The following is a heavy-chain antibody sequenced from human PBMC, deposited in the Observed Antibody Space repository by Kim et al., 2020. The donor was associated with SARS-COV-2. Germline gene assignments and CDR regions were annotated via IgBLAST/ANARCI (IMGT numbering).Heavy chain of an antibody. V-gene: IGHV3-48*03. CDR1: GFTFNSYT. CDR3: AREAEWGLGYSYDL. J-gene: IGHJ5*02. Sequence: GGSLRLSCSTSGFTFNSYTMNWVRQAPGKGLEWVAYINSRGSPIHYADSVKGRFTISRDNAKNSLYLQMSSLRVEDTGVYYCAREAEWGLGYSYDLWGQGTLVTVSS. D-gene: IGHD5-18*01. CDR2: INSRGSPI.